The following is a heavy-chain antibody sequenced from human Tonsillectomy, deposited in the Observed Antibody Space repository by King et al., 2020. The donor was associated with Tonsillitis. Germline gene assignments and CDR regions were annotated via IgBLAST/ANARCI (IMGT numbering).Heavy chain of an antibody. J-gene: IGHJ6*02. CDR3: ARDRGYSGTPACNPFPGMDV. V-gene: IGHV3-11*01. CDR1: GFTFSDYY. CDR2: ISGSGTTI. D-gene: IGHD1-7*01. Sequence: VQLVDSGGGLVKPGGSLRLSCAASGFTFSDYYMSWVRQAPGKGLEWLSYISGSGTTISYADSVRVRFTISRDNAKNSLYLQMTSLRAEDTAEYYCARDRGYSGTPACNPFPGMDVGGQGTTVTVS.